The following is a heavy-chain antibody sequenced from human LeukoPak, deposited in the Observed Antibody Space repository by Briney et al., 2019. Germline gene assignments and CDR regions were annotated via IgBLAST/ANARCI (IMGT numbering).Heavy chain of an antibody. CDR2: ISGSGAPI. V-gene: IGHV3-23*01. CDR1: GFTFSDYA. D-gene: IGHD3-10*01. J-gene: IGHJ4*02. Sequence: GGSLRLSCAASGFTFSDYAMSWVRQAPGKGLEWVSAISGSGAPIYYADSVRGRFTISRDNSKNTLYLQMNSLRAEDTAVYYCARSYYYGSALAPYDYWGQGTLVTVSS. CDR3: ARSYYYGSALAPYDY.